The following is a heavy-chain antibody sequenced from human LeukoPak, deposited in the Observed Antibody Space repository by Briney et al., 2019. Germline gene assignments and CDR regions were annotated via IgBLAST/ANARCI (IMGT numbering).Heavy chain of an antibody. V-gene: IGHV3-48*04. D-gene: IGHD4-23*01. J-gene: IGHJ4*02. CDR3: ARDGSQSQRWYFDY. CDR1: EFTFNGYG. Sequence: GGSLRLSCAASEFTFNGYGMNWVRQAPGKGLEWVSYISSISSTIYYSDSVKGRFTISRDNAKNSLYLQMNSLRAEDTAVYYCARDGSQSQRWYFDYWGQGTLVTVSS. CDR2: ISSISSTI.